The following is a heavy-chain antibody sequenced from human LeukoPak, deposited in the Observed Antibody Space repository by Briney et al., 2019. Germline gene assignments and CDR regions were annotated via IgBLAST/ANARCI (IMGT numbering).Heavy chain of an antibody. D-gene: IGHD2-2*01. V-gene: IGHV3-74*01. CDR1: GFTFSSYW. CDR2: INPDGRRT. CDR3: VREVEVVPTTIGVYYYYFMDV. Sequence: SGGSLRLSCAASGFTFSSYWMHWVRQAPGKGLVWVSRINPDGRRTDYAGSVRGRFTISRDNAKNTLYLQMNSLRVEDTAVYYCVREVEVVPTTIGVYYYYFMDVWGKGTTVTASS. J-gene: IGHJ6*03.